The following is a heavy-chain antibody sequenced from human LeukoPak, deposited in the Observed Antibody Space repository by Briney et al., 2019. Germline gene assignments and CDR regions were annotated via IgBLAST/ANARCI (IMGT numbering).Heavy chain of an antibody. CDR3: ARAGGYGGSLAY. CDR1: GGSISSYY. CDR2: LYYSGST. V-gene: IGHV4-59*01. D-gene: IGHD5-18*01. J-gene: IGHJ4*02. Sequence: SETLSLTCTVSGGSISSYYWSWIRQPPGKGLEWIGYLYYSGSTYYNPSLKSRVTISVDTSKNQFSLKLSSVTAADTAVYYCARAGGYGGSLAYWGQGALVTVSS.